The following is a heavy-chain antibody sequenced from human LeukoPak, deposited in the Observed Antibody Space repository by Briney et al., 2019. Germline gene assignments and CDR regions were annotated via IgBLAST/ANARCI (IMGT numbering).Heavy chain of an antibody. CDR1: GGSISSGSYY. CDR2: IYTSGST. CDR3: ASTMMMYYYYMDV. V-gene: IGHV4-61*02. Sequence: SETLSLTCTVSGGSISSGSYYWSWIRQPAGKGLEWIGRIYTSGSTNYNPSLKSRVTISVDTSKNQFSLKLSSVTAADTAVYYCASTMMMYYYYMDVWGKGTTVTVS. D-gene: IGHD3-16*01. J-gene: IGHJ6*03.